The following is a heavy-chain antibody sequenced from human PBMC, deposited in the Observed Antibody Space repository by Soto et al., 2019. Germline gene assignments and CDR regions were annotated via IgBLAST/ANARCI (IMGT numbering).Heavy chain of an antibody. CDR3: ARELHCTNGVCYKYYFDF. D-gene: IGHD2-8*01. CDR1: GGSISSGGYY. V-gene: IGHV4-31*03. Sequence: PSETLSLTCTVSGGSISSGGYYWTWIRQHPGKGLEWIGYIYYSGSTYYNPSLKSRVTISIDTSKNQFSLKLSSVTAADTAVYYCARELHCTNGVCYKYYFDFWGQGTLVTVSS. CDR2: IYYSGST. J-gene: IGHJ4*02.